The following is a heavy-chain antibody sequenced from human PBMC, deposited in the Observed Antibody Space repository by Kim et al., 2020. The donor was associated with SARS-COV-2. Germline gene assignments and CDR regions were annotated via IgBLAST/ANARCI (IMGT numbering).Heavy chain of an antibody. CDR1: GFIFRNYA. J-gene: IGHJ4*02. CDR2: ITDRGDKT. CDR3: AKSVTGTFRGGDY. Sequence: GGSLRLSCAGSGFIFRNYAMNWVRQAPGKGLEWVSGITDRGDKTYYSDSVKGRFTISRDNSGNTLYLQMNSLREEDTAIYFCAKSVTGTFRGGDYWGQGTLVTVSS. V-gene: IGHV3-23*01. D-gene: IGHD4-17*01.